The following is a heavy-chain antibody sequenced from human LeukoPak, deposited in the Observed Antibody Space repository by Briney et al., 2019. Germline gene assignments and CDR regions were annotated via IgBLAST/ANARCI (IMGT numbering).Heavy chain of an antibody. Sequence: GGSLRLSCVASGFTFSNYEMLWVRQGTGGGLEWVSAIGSTGATYYADSVQGRFTISRDDDKTSLYLQMNNLRAGDTAVYFCARDLGTGSVYTNRFDPWGQGTLVTVSS. CDR3: ARDLGTGSVYTNRFDP. J-gene: IGHJ5*02. D-gene: IGHD1-1*01. CDR2: IGSTGAT. CDR1: GFTFSNYE. V-gene: IGHV3-13*01.